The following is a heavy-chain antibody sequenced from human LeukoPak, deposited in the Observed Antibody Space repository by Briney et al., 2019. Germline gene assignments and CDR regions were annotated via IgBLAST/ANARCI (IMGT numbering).Heavy chain of an antibody. D-gene: IGHD2/OR15-2a*01. J-gene: IGHJ4*02. CDR3: ARDSTRAAGLDY. CDR1: GFTFSSYG. V-gene: IGHV3-33*01. Sequence: PGGSLRLSCAASGFTFSSYGMHWVRQAPGKGLEWVAVIWYDGSNKYYADSVKGRFTISRDNSKNTLYLQMNSLRAEDTAVYCCARDSTRAAGLDYWGQGTLVTVSS. CDR2: IWYDGSNK.